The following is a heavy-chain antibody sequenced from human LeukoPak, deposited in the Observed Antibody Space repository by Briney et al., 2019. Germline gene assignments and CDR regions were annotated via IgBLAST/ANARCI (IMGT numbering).Heavy chain of an antibody. CDR1: GFTFSSYG. D-gene: IGHD3-16*02. CDR3: ARERREVYDYVWGSYPDY. V-gene: IGHV3-30*19. J-gene: IGHJ4*02. Sequence: GGSLRLSCAASGFTFSSYGMHWVRQAPGKGLEWVAVISYDGSNKYYADSVKGRFTISRDNSKNTLYLQMNSLRAEDTAVYYCARERREVYDYVWGSYPDYWGQGTLVTVSS. CDR2: ISYDGSNK.